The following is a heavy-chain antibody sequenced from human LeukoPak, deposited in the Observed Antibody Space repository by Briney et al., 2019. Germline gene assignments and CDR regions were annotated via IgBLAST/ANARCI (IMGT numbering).Heavy chain of an antibody. CDR1: GFTFSSYA. J-gene: IGHJ4*02. Sequence: GRSLSLSCAASGFTFSSYAMHWVRQAPGKGLEWVAVISYDGSNKYYADSVKGRFTISRDNSKNTLYLQMNSLRAEDTAVYYCARLSHDYGDYPKAEELYWGQGTLVTVSS. CDR2: ISYDGSNK. V-gene: IGHV3-30-3*01. D-gene: IGHD4-17*01. CDR3: ARLSHDYGDYPKAEELY.